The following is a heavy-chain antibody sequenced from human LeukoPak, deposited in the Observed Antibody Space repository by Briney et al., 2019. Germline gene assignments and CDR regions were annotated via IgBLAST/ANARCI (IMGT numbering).Heavy chain of an antibody. V-gene: IGHV3-53*01. CDR3: ASTLDAYNYFDY. D-gene: IGHD5-24*01. CDR1: GFTVNNKY. J-gene: IGHJ4*02. Sequence: GGSLRLSCAASGFTVNNKYMSWIRQAPGKGLEWVSVIYSTGHTYYVDSVKDRFTISRDTSKNTLYLQMSSLRAEDTAVYYCASTLDAYNYFDYWGQGTLVTVSS. CDR2: IYSTGHT.